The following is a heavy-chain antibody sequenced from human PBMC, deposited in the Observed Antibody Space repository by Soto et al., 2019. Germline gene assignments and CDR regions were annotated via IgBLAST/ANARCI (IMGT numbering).Heavy chain of an antibody. Sequence: PSETLSLTCTISGGCISNYFWNWIRQPPGKGLEWIGHISYSGSTNYNPSLKSRVTISVDTSKNQFSLKLSSVTAADTAVYYCARDPYDFWSGYFEYFQHWGQGTLVTVSS. CDR2: ISYSGST. CDR1: GGCISNYF. D-gene: IGHD3-3*01. J-gene: IGHJ1*01. V-gene: IGHV4-59*12. CDR3: ARDPYDFWSGYFEYFQH.